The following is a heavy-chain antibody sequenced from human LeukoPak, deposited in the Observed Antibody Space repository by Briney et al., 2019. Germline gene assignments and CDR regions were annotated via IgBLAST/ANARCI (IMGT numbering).Heavy chain of an antibody. V-gene: IGHV4-39*01. J-gene: IGHJ5*02. Sequence: PSETLSLTCAVSGGSISSSSHYWAWIRQPPGKGLRWIATIYYSGTTYYNPTLKRRVTISIDTSKNQFSLKLSSVTAADTALYYCARAKRGNNWFDPWGQGTLVTVSS. CDR3: ARAKRGNNWFDP. CDR2: IYYSGTT. D-gene: IGHD3-16*01. CDR1: GGSISSSSHY.